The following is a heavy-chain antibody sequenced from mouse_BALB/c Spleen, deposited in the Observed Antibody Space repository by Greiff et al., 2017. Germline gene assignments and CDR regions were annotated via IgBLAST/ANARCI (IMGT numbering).Heavy chain of an antibody. CDR1: GFTFSSYA. J-gene: IGHJ4*01. CDR2: ISSGGSYT. V-gene: IGHV5-9-4*01. Sequence: EVKLMESGGGLVKPGGSLKLSCVASGFTFSSYAMSWVRQSPGKRLEWVAEISSGGSYTYYPDTVTGRFTISRDNAKNTLYLEMSSLRSEDTAMYSCARGVGYWAMDYWGQGTSVTVSS. CDR3: ARGVGYWAMDY.